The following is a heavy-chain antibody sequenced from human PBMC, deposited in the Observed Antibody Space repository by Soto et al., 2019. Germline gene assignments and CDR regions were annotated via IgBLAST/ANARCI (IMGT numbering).Heavy chain of an antibody. D-gene: IGHD6-19*01. Sequence: GGSLRLSCGASGFTFSDYSMNWVRQAPGKGLEWVSYISSRSRAIYYADSVKGRFTISRDNAKNSLYLQLNSLRSEDTAVYYCAPTRIAVAGSTGTGAFYIWGQETMVTISS. CDR2: ISSRSRAI. J-gene: IGHJ3*02. V-gene: IGHV3-48*01. CDR1: GFTFSDYS. CDR3: APTRIAVAGSTGTGAFYI.